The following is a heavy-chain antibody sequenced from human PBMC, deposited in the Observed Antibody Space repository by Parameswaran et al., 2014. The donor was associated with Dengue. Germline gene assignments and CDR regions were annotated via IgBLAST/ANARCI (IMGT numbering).Heavy chain of an antibody. Sequence: WVRQAPGQGLEWMGGFDPEDGETIYAQKFQGRVTMTEDTSTDTAYMELSSLRSEDTAVYYCATDLGAYVWGSYRSVDYYGMDVWGQGTTVTVSS. CDR2: FDPEDGET. D-gene: IGHD3-16*02. CDR3: ATDLGAYVWGSYRSVDYYGMDV. V-gene: IGHV1-24*01. J-gene: IGHJ6*02.